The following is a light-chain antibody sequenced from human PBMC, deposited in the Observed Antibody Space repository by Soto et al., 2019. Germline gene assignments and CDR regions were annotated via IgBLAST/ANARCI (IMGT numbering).Light chain of an antibody. Sequence: DIQMTQSPSSLCASVGDRISIPCRASQSVSSYLNWYQQKPGKAPRLLIYAASHLQTGVPSRFRGTGSATHFTLTISSLQPEDFATYYCQQSYRAATFGQGTKVDIK. CDR1: QSVSSY. J-gene: IGKJ1*01. CDR2: AAS. CDR3: QQSYRAAT. V-gene: IGKV1-39*01.